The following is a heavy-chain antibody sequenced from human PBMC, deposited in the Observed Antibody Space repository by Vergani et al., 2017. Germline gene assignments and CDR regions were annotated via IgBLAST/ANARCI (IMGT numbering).Heavy chain of an antibody. CDR2: IYPDDSDT. CDR1: GYNFPNYW. CDR3: ARRPLLCSGIPNCYRGNWFFDL. V-gene: IGHV5-51*06. Sequence: EVQLVQSGAELKKSGESLKISCQGSGYNFPNYWIGWVRQMPGKGLEWMGSIYPDDSDTRYSPSFQGQVTISGDKSITTAYLQWSSLRASDTALYYCARRPLLCSGIPNCYRGNWFFDLWGRGTLVTVSS. J-gene: IGHJ2*01. D-gene: IGHD2-2*02.